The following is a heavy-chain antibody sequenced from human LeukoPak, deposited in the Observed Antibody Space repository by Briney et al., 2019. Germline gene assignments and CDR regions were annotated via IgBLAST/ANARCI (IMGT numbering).Heavy chain of an antibody. V-gene: IGHV3-9*01. J-gene: IGHJ5*02. CDR3: AKDHYSGSGSYIGLSWFDP. CDR2: ISWNSGSI. CDR1: GFTFDDYA. Sequence: PGRSLRLSCAASGFTFDDYAMHWVRQAPGKGLEWVSGISWNSGSIGYADSVKGRFTISRDNAKNSLYLQMNSLRAEDTALYYCAKDHYSGSGSYIGLSWFDPWGQGTLVTVSS. D-gene: IGHD3-10*01.